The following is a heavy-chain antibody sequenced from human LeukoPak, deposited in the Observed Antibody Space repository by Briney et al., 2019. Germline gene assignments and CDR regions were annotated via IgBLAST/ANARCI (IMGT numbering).Heavy chain of an antibody. D-gene: IGHD4-17*01. J-gene: IGHJ4*02. Sequence: PSETLSLTCTASGGSISNYYWSWIRQPPGKGLEWIGYIYYSGSTNYSPSLKSRVTISVDTSKNQFSLKLSSVTAADTAVYYCARVISGTTVTTFSFDYWGQGTLVTVSS. CDR1: GGSISNYY. CDR2: IYYSGST. CDR3: ARVISGTTVTTFSFDY. V-gene: IGHV4-59*01.